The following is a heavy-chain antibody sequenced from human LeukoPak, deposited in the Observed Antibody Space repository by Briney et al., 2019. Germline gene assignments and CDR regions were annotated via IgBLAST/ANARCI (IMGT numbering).Heavy chain of an antibody. J-gene: IGHJ3*02. Sequence: GGSLRLSCAASGFTFSSYGMHWVRQAPGKGLEWVAVIWYDGSNKYYADSVKGRFTISRDNSKNTLYPQMNSLRAEGTAVYYCARGYLTRRAFDIWGQGTMVTVSS. CDR3: ARGYLTRRAFDI. V-gene: IGHV3-33*01. CDR1: GFTFSSYG. D-gene: IGHD2/OR15-2a*01. CDR2: IWYDGSNK.